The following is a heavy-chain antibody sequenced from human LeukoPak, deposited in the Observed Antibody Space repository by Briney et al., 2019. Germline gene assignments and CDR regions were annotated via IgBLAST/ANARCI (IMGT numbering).Heavy chain of an antibody. CDR1: GGSISSSSYY. J-gene: IGHJ4*02. Sequence: SETLSLTCTVSGGSISSSSYYWGWIRQPPGKGLEWIGSIYYSGSTYYNPSLKSRVTISVDTSKNQFSLKLSSVTAADTAVYYCARDKKTYYYDSSGYSGIDYWGQGTLVTVSS. CDR2: IYYSGST. CDR3: ARDKKTYYYDSSGYSGIDY. V-gene: IGHV4-39*02. D-gene: IGHD3-22*01.